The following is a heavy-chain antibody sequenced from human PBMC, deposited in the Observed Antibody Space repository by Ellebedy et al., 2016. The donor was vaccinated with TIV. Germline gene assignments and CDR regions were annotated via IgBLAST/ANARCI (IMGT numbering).Heavy chain of an antibody. D-gene: IGHD6-13*01. V-gene: IGHV4-59*01. CDR1: GGSISSYY. Sequence: MPSETLSLTCTVSGGSISSYYWSWIRQPPGKGLEWLGYISYSGIATYNPSLTSRVTISVDTSTNHFSLRLTSVTAADTAVYYCARVVWQQPVSYAFDFWGQGTMVTVSS. J-gene: IGHJ3*01. CDR2: ISYSGIA. CDR3: ARVVWQQPVSYAFDF.